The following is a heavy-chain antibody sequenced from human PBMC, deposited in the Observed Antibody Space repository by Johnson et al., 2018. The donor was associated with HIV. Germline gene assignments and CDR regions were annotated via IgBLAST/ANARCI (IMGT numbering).Heavy chain of an antibody. V-gene: IGHV3-20*04. CDR3: ARRPNHDTFNI. Sequence: VQLVESGGGLVQPGGSLRLSCTASGFTFDDYAMHWVRQAPGKGLEWVSGINWNGGSTGYADSVKGRFTISRDNAKNSLYLQMNSLRAEDTALYYCARRPNHDTFNIWGQGMMVTVSS. J-gene: IGHJ3*02. CDR2: INWNGGST. CDR1: GFTFDDYA.